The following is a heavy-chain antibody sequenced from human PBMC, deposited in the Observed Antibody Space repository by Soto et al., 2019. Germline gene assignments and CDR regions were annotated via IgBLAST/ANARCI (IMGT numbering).Heavy chain of an antibody. CDR3: AKLPLGYCSSTSCYRPTFDY. CDR1: GFTFSSYG. V-gene: IGHV3-30*18. D-gene: IGHD2-2*01. Sequence: GGSLRLSCAASGFTFSSYGMHWVRQAPGKGLEWVAVISYDGSNKYYADSVKGRFTISRDNSKNTLYLQMNSLRAEDTAVYYCAKLPLGYCSSTSCYRPTFDYWGQGTLVTVSS. CDR2: ISYDGSNK. J-gene: IGHJ4*02.